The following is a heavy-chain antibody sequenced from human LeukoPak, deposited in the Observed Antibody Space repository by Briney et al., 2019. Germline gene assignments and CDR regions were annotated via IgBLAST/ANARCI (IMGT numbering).Heavy chain of an antibody. V-gene: IGHV3-11*04. CDR1: GFTFSDYY. Sequence: GGSLRLSCAASGFTFSDYYMSWIRQAPGRGLEWVSYISSSGSTIYYADSVKGRFTISRDNAKNSLYLQMNSLRAEDTAVYYCARGSGYHYYYYMDVWGKGTTVTVSS. CDR3: ARGSGYHYYYYMDV. CDR2: ISSSGSTI. J-gene: IGHJ6*03.